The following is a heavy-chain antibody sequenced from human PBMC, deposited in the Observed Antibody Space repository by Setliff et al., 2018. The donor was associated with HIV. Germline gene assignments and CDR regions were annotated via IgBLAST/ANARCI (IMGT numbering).Heavy chain of an antibody. D-gene: IGHD2-15*01. CDR1: GFTFSNAW. CDR3: TTDVVVAAHDAFDI. V-gene: IGHV3-15*01. Sequence: PGGSLRLSCAASGFTFSNAWMSWVRQAPGKGLEWVGRIKSKTDGGTTDYAAPVKGRFTISRDDSKNTLYLQMNSLKTEDTAVYYCTTDVVVAAHDAFDIWGQGTMVTVSS. CDR2: IKSKTDGGTT. J-gene: IGHJ3*02.